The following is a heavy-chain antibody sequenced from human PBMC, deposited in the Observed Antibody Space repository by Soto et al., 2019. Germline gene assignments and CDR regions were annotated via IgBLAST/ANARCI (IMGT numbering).Heavy chain of an antibody. V-gene: IGHV3-23*01. CDR1: GFTFNSYT. D-gene: IGHD2-8*02. CDR3: AKARCTGNSCYVPDY. Sequence: PGGSLRLSCAASGFTFNSYTMAWFRQAPGKGLEWVSSISGSGGSPSYADSVQGRFTISRDNSRNTISLQMNSLRAEDTATYYYAKARCTGNSCYVPDYWGHGSLVTVSS. CDR2: ISGSGGSP. J-gene: IGHJ4*01.